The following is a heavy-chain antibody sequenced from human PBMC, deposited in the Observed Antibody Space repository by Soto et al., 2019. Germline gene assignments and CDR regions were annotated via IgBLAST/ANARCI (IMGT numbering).Heavy chain of an antibody. J-gene: IGHJ3*02. CDR2: IYYSGIT. Sequence: QVQLQESGPGLVKPSETLSLSCTVSGGSISSYYWSWIRQPPGRGLEWIGYIYYSGITNYNPSLKSRVTISVDTSKNQFSLKLRSVTAADTAVYYCARVDSTSDAIDIWGQGTMVTASS. CDR3: ARVDSTSDAIDI. D-gene: IGHD6-6*01. CDR1: GGSISSYY. V-gene: IGHV4-59*01.